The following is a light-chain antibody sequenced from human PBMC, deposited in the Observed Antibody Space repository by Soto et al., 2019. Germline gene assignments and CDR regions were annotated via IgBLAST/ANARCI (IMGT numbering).Light chain of an antibody. J-gene: IGLJ1*01. CDR3: AAWDDSLTGYV. CDR2: RNN. V-gene: IGLV1-47*01. CDR1: SSNIVSSF. Sequence: QCVLAQPPSTSGAPGQRVSISCSGSSSNIVSSFVYWYQQLPGTAPKLLIYRNNQRPSGVPDRFSGSKSGTSASLVISGLRSEDEAVFYCAAWDDSLTGYVFGTGPNVTVL.